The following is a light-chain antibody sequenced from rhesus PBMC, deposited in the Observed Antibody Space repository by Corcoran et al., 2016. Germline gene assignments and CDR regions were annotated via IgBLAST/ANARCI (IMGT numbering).Light chain of an antibody. Sequence: DIVMTQTPLSLPVTPGEPASISWRSSQSVRQSNGNTYLDWYLQKPGQAPRLLIYKVTNREAGVPDRVRGRGSGTDFTLKISRMEPGDVGVYSCMQSTKDPTFGQGTKVEIK. CDR3: MQSTKDPT. CDR2: KVT. V-gene: IGKV2S2*01. J-gene: IGKJ1*01. CDR1: QSVRQSNGNTY.